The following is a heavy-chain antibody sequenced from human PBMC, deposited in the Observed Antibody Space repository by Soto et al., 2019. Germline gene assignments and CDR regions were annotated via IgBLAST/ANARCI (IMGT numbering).Heavy chain of an antibody. V-gene: IGHV4-39*01. Sequence: SETLSLTCAVSGASISGSYYYWAWLRQSPGKGPEWIGSVFYTGFTSYNPSLENRVSVSVDTSKSQFSLKLSAVTAADTAVYYCATSQKGYNWNYFDHWGQGALVTVSS. J-gene: IGHJ4*02. CDR2: VFYTGFT. CDR1: GASISGSYYY. CDR3: ATSQKGYNWNYFDH. D-gene: IGHD1-20*01.